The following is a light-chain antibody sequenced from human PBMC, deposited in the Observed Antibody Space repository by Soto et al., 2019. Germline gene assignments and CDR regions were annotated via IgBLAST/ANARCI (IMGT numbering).Light chain of an antibody. J-gene: IGKJ1*01. CDR2: WAS. CDR1: QTVLYSSSNKNF. Sequence: DIVMTQSPDSLAVSLGERATIHCKSSQTVLYSSSNKNFLDWYQPKPGQPPKLLICWASTRESGVPDRFSGSGSGTDFTLTISSLQAEDVAVYYCQQYYSTPCTFGQGTKLEIK. V-gene: IGKV4-1*01. CDR3: QQYYSTPCT.